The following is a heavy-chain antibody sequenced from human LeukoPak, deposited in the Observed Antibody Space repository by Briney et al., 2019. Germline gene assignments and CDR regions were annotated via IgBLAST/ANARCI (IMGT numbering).Heavy chain of an antibody. CDR1: GGSFSGYN. V-gene: IGHV4-34*01. D-gene: IGHD4-17*01. Sequence: PSETLSLTCAVYGGSFSGYNWSWIRQPPGKGLEWIGEINHSGSTNYNPSLKSRVTISVDTSKNQFSLKLSSVTAADTAVYYCARPGAGAAYDYWGQGTLVTVSS. CDR2: INHSGST. J-gene: IGHJ4*02. CDR3: ARPGAGAAYDY.